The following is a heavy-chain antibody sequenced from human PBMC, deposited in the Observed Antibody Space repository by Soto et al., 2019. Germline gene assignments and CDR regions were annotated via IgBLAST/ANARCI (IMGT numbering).Heavy chain of an antibody. V-gene: IGHV3-64D*06. Sequence: QPGGSLRLSCSASGFTFSSYAMHWVRQAPGKGLEYVSAISSNGGSTYYADSVKGRFTISRDNSKNTLYLQMSSLRAEDTAVYYCVKTSIAVAASGWFDPWGQGTLVTVSS. D-gene: IGHD6-19*01. CDR1: GFTFSSYA. CDR2: ISSNGGST. J-gene: IGHJ5*02. CDR3: VKTSIAVAASGWFDP.